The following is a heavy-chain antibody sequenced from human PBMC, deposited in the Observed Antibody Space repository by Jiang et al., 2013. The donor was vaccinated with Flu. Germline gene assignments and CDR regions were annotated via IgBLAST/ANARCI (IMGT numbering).Heavy chain of an antibody. J-gene: IGHJ4*02. V-gene: IGHV1-69*04. D-gene: IGHD6-13*01. CDR3: ARGATAAGTGFDY. Sequence: SGAEVKKPGSSVKVSCKASGGTFSSYAISWVRQAPGQGLEWMGRIIPILGIANYAQKFQGRVTITADKSTSTAYMELSSLRSEDTAVYYCARGATAAGTGFDYWGQGTLVTVSS. CDR2: IIPILGIA. CDR1: GGTFSSYA.